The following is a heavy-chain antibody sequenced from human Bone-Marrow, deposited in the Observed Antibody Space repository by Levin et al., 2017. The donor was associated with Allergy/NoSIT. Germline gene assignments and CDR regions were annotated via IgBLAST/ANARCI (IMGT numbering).Heavy chain of an antibody. J-gene: IGHJ4*02. D-gene: IGHD6-19*01. CDR2: ISYDGSNK. CDR1: GFTFSSYA. V-gene: IGHV3-30-3*01. CDR3: ARSPAVGGADFDY. Sequence: SGGSLRLSCAASGFTFSSYAMHWVRQAPGKGLEWVAVISYDGSNKYYADSVKGRFTISRDNSKNTLYLQMNSLRAEDTAVYYCARSPAVGGADFDYWGQGTLVTVSS.